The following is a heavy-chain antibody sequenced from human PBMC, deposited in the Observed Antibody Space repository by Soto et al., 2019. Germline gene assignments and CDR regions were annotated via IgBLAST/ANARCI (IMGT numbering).Heavy chain of an antibody. D-gene: IGHD5-12*01. Sequence: QVQLVESGGGVVQPGRSLRLSCAASGFTFSSYGMHWVRQAPGKGLEWVAVIWYDGSNKYYADSVKGRFTISRDNSKNTLYLQMNSLRAEVTAVYYCARDLHGYNEQRTDYWGQGTLVTVSS. J-gene: IGHJ4*02. CDR3: ARDLHGYNEQRTDY. CDR1: GFTFSSYG. CDR2: IWYDGSNK. V-gene: IGHV3-33*01.